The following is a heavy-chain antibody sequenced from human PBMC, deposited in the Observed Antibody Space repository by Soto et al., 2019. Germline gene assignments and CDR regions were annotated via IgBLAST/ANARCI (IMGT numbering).Heavy chain of an antibody. D-gene: IGHD6-13*01. CDR2: IYYSGST. J-gene: IGHJ3*02. Sequence: PSETLSLTCTVSGGSISSYYWSWIRQPPGKGLEWIGYIYYSGSTNYNPSLKSRVTISVDTSKNQFSLKLSSVTAADTAVYYCARGISSWYANDAFDIWGQGTMVTV. CDR3: ARGISSWYANDAFDI. CDR1: GGSISSYY. V-gene: IGHV4-59*08.